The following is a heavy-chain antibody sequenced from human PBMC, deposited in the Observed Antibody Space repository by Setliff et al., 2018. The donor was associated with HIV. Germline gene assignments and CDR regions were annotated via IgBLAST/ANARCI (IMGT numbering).Heavy chain of an antibody. CDR3: AREDYYYYYGMDV. CDR1: GGSFSGFY. J-gene: IGHJ6*02. CDR2: INHTGST. Sequence: SETLSLTCAVYGGSFSGFYWNWIRQAPGKGLEWIGEINHTGSTYYKPSLKSRVTISVDTSKNQFSLKLSSVTAADTAVYYCAREDYYYYYGMDVWGQGTTVTVSS. V-gene: IGHV4-34*01.